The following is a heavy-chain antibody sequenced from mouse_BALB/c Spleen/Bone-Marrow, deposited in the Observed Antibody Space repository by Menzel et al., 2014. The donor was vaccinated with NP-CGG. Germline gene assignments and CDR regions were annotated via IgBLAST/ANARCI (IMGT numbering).Heavy chain of an antibody. Sequence: VQLQQPGAELVKPGASVKLSCTASGFNIEDTYMHWVKQRPEQGLEWIGRIDPANGNTKYDPKFQGKATITADTSSNTAYLQLSSLTSEDTAVYYCAYGSSYDYFDYWGQGTTLTVSS. CDR3: AYGSSYDYFDY. CDR1: GFNIEDTY. V-gene: IGHV14-3*02. J-gene: IGHJ2*01. D-gene: IGHD1-1*01. CDR2: IDPANGNT.